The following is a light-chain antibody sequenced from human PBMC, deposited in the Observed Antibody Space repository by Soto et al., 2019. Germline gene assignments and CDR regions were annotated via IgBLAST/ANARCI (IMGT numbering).Light chain of an antibody. V-gene: IGKV3-20*01. J-gene: IGKJ2*01. CDR3: QQYGSYPPDT. Sequence: EIVLTQSTGTLSLSPGDRATLSCRASQSVSSSYLAWYQQKPGQAHRLLIYGASSRATGSPDRFSCSGSGTDFTLTISILEPEDFAVYYCQQYGSYPPDTFGQGTQLEIK. CDR1: QSVSSSY. CDR2: GAS.